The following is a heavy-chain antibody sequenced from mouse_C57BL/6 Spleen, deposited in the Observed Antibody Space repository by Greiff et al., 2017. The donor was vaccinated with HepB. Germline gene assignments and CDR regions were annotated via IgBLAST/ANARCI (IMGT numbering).Heavy chain of an antibody. CDR2: IYPRSGNT. D-gene: IGHD2-12*01. CDR3: ARYDYSPFAY. CDR1: GYTFTSYG. J-gene: IGHJ3*01. Sequence: QVHVKQSGAELARPGASVKLSCKASGYTFTSYGISWVKQRTGQGLEWIGEIYPRSGNTYYNEKFKGKATLTADKSSSTAYMELRSLTSEDSAVYFCARYDYSPFAYWGQGTLVTVSA. V-gene: IGHV1-81*01.